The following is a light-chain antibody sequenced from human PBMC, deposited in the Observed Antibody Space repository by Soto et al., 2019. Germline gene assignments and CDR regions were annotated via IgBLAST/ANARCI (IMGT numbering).Light chain of an antibody. Sequence: DIQMTQSPSSLSASVGDRVTITCRASQDISNYLAWYQQRPGKVPTLLIYAASTLQSGVPSRFSGTGSGTDFTLTISSLLPEDVATYYCQNFDSAAFTFGPGTKVDIK. CDR2: AAS. CDR1: QDISNY. V-gene: IGKV1-27*01. J-gene: IGKJ3*01. CDR3: QNFDSAAFT.